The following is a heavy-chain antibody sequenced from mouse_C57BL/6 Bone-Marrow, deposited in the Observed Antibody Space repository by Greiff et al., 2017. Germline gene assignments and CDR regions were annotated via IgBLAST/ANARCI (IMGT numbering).Heavy chain of an antibody. CDR2: ISSGGSYT. V-gene: IGHV5-6*01. CDR1: GFTFSSYG. J-gene: IGHJ4*01. Sequence: EVQGVESGGDLVKPGGSLKLSCAASGFTFSSYGMSWVRQTPDKRLEWVATISSGGSYTYYPDSVKGRFTISRDNAKNTRYLQMSSLKSEDTAMSDCARQGRGYAMDYWGQGTSVTVSS. CDR3: ARQGRGYAMDY.